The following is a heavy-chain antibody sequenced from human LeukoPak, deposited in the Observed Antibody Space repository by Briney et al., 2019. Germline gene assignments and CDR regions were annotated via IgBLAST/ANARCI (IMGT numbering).Heavy chain of an antibody. CDR1: GGSISSYY. Sequence: SETPSLTCTVSGGSISSYYWSWIRQPPGKGLEWIGYIYYSGSTNYNPSLKSRVTISVDTSKNQFSLKLSSVTAADTAVYYCARRVELWSSGRYYYYGMDVWGQGTTVTVSS. CDR2: IYYSGST. J-gene: IGHJ6*02. CDR3: ARRVELWSSGRYYYYGMDV. D-gene: IGHD5-18*01. V-gene: IGHV4-59*08.